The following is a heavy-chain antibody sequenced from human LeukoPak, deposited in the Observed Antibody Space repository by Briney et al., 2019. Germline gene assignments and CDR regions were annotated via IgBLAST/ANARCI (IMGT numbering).Heavy chain of an antibody. J-gene: IGHJ4*02. Sequence: PGGSLRLSCAASGFTFSSYEMNWVRQAPGRGLEWVSYISSSGSTIYYADSVKGRFTISRDNAKNSLYLQMNSLRAEDTAVHYCAIGSLINYYGSGSLDYWGQGTLVTVSS. CDR3: AIGSLINYYGSGSLDY. D-gene: IGHD3-10*01. CDR2: ISSSGSTI. CDR1: GFTFSSYE. V-gene: IGHV3-48*03.